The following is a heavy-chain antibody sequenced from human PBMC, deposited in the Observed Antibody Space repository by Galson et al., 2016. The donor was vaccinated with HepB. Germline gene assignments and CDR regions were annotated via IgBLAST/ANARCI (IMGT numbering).Heavy chain of an antibody. CDR3: ARGGGAAAAA. V-gene: IGHV3-53*01. CDR1: GFTVSNNY. Sequence: SLRLSCAAFGFTVSNNYMRWVRQAPGKALEWVSLIYSSGNTHYADSVKGRFTISRDSSKNTVYLQMNSLRVDDTAVYYCARGGGAAAAAWGQGTLVTVSS. J-gene: IGHJ5*02. CDR2: IYSSGNT. D-gene: IGHD6-13*01.